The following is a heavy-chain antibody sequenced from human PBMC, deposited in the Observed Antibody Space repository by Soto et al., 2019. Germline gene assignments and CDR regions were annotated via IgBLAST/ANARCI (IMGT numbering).Heavy chain of an antibody. Sequence: PSETLSLICTVSDGSINNNYWSWVRQPPGKAPEWVGFTNFSGNTNYNLSLKSRVTISVDTSKNQFSLRLSDVTAADTAVYHCAKTGVASAAPDAFLIWGPGTMVTVSS. CDR1: DGSINNNY. J-gene: IGHJ3*02. CDR2: TNFSGNT. V-gene: IGHV4-59*01. CDR3: AKTGVASAAPDAFLI. D-gene: IGHD1-1*01.